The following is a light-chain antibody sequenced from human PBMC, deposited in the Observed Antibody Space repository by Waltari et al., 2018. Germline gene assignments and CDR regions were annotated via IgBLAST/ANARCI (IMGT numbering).Light chain of an antibody. CDR3: QQSHRSPWT. J-gene: IGKJ1*01. CDR2: AAS. CDR1: PNIDRS. Sequence: DIQMTQSPSSLSASVGDTVTITCRTSPNIDRSLTWYHQRPGNAPKLLIFAASTLQSGVSSRFSGSGSGTDFTLTISGLQPEDFATYFCQQSHRSPWTFGQGTQVDI. V-gene: IGKV1-39*01.